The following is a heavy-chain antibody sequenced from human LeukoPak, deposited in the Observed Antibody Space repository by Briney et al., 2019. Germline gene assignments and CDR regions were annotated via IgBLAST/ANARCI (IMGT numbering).Heavy chain of an antibody. CDR2: IKQDGSEK. CDR3: ASSYDSTTDYYYYGMDV. CDR1: GFTFSSYW. Sequence: GGSLRLSCAASGFTFSSYWMSWVRQAPGKGLEWVANIKQDGSEKYYVDSVKGRFTISRDNAKNSPYLQMNSLRAEDTAVYYCASSYDSTTDYYYYGMDVWGQGTTVTVSS. J-gene: IGHJ6*02. V-gene: IGHV3-7*01. D-gene: IGHD3-22*01.